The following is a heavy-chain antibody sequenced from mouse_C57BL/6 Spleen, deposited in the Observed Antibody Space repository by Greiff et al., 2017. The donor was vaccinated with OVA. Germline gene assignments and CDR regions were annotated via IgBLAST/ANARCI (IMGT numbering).Heavy chain of an antibody. V-gene: IGHV1-9*01. Sequence: QVQLQQSGAELMKPGASVKLSCKATGYTFTGYWIEWVKQRPGHGLEWIGEILPGSGSTNYNEKFKGKATFTADTSSNTAYMQLSSLTTEDSAIYYCARTPSYGSRPHWYFDVWGTGTTVTVSS. CDR2: ILPGSGST. D-gene: IGHD1-1*01. J-gene: IGHJ1*03. CDR3: ARTPSYGSRPHWYFDV. CDR1: GYTFTGYW.